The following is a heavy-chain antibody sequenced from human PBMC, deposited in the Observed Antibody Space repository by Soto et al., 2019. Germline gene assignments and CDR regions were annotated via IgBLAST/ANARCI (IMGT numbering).Heavy chain of an antibody. CDR1: GFTFSNYA. CDR2: ISDTGGST. CDR3: AKRAYYYANSGSIRGGNPRNYYFDY. D-gene: IGHD3-22*01. V-gene: IGHV3-23*01. Sequence: EVQLLESGGGLVHPGGSLRLSCAASGFTFSNYAMSWVRQAPGKGLEWVSTISDTGGSTYYADSVKGRFTISRDSSKNTLSLQMNSLTAEDTAVYYCAKRAYYYANSGSIRGGNPRNYYFDYWGQGILVTVSS. J-gene: IGHJ4*02.